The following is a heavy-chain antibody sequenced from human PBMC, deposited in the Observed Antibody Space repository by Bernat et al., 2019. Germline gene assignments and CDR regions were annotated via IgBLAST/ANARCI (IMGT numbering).Heavy chain of an antibody. CDR3: ARQAGYYYGSGTYYNGNFDY. J-gene: IGHJ4*02. D-gene: IGHD3-10*01. CDR2: IYYRGTT. Sequence: QLQLQESGPGLVKPSETLSLTCTVSGGSISSSSYYWGWIRQPPGKGLEWIGSIYYRGTTYYNPSLKSRVTISVDTSKNQFSLKLSSVTAADTAVYYCARQAGYYYGSGTYYNGNFDYWGQGTLVTVSS. V-gene: IGHV4-39*01. CDR1: GGSISSSSYY.